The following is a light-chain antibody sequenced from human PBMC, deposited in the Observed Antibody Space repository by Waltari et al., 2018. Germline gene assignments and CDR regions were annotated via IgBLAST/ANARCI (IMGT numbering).Light chain of an antibody. CDR2: FTS. Sequence: DIQMTQSPSSLSASVGDRVTITCRASQTIATYVNWYQQKPGKAPHLLIYFTSTLQSGVPSRFRGGASGTDFSLTFSPLQPDVVGIYYCQQTYTTTYTFGQGT. V-gene: IGKV1-39*01. CDR1: QTIATY. J-gene: IGKJ2*01. CDR3: QQTYTTTYT.